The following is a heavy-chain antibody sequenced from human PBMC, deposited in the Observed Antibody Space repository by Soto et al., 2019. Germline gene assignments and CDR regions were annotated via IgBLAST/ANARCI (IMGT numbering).Heavy chain of an antibody. CDR3: ASRDVDTTMGGRDY. CDR2: TYYSGTT. Sequence: QVQLQESGPGLVKPSQTLSLTCTVSGGSISSGGYYWYWIRQHSGKGLEWIGFTYYSGTTYYNPTPQRRGTMSVDTSKNQFSLTPRPATAADKPLYYCASRDVDTTMGGRDYWGQGTLVTVSS. J-gene: IGHJ4*02. CDR1: GGSISSGGYY. D-gene: IGHD5-18*01. V-gene: IGHV4-31*03.